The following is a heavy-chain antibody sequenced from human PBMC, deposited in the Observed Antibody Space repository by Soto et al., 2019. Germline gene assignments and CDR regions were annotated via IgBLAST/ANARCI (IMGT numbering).Heavy chain of an antibody. CDR3: ARDAIPNYEWLNCFFDC. CDR1: VFMFSVYW. D-gene: IGHD3-3*01. CDR2: IKQDQREK. J-gene: IGHJ4*02. Sequence: GGSLRISCGASVFMFSVYWMSWVRQAPGKGLEWVANIKQDQREKYYVDSVRGRFTISRDNSNNALYLQMDSLTTEDSAVYFCARDAIPNYEWLNCFFDCWGQGTLVTVS. V-gene: IGHV3-7*01.